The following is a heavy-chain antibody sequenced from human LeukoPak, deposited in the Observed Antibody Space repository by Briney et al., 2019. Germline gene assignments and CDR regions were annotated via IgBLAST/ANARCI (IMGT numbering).Heavy chain of an antibody. D-gene: IGHD3-22*01. CDR1: GFNFSSYE. J-gene: IGHJ4*02. V-gene: IGHV3-48*03. Sequence: GGSLRLSCAASGFNFSSYEMHWVRQAPGKGLEWVSYISSSGSTIYYADSVKGRFTISRDNAKNSLSLQMNSLRAEDTAVYYCAKASAMIVVVSKYFDYWGQGTLVTVSS. CDR3: AKASAMIVVVSKYFDY. CDR2: ISSSGSTI.